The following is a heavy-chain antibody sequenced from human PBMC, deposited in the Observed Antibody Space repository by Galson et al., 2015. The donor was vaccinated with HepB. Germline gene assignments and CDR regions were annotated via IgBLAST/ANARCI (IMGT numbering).Heavy chain of an antibody. Sequence: PALVKPTQTLILTCTFSGFSLSTSGMCVSWIRQPPGKALEWLALIDWDDDKYYSTSLKTRLTISKDTSKNQVVLTMTNMDPVDTATYYCARGTYDFWSGYYPTDYWGQGTLVTVSS. CDR3: ARGTYDFWSGYYPTDY. J-gene: IGHJ4*02. D-gene: IGHD3-3*01. CDR1: GFSLSTSGMC. V-gene: IGHV2-70*01. CDR2: IDWDDDK.